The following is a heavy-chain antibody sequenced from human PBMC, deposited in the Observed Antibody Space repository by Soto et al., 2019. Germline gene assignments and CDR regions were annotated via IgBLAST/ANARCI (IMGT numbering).Heavy chain of an antibody. Sequence: SVKVSCKSSGGTFSTYAISWVRQAPGQGLEWMGGIIPIFSTANYAQKFQGRVTITADESTTTAYMELISLRSEDTAVYYCARDQPGYSYGYGLGYWGQGTLVTVSS. D-gene: IGHD5-18*01. CDR2: IIPIFSTA. V-gene: IGHV1-69*13. CDR3: ARDQPGYSYGYGLGY. J-gene: IGHJ4*02. CDR1: GGTFSTYA.